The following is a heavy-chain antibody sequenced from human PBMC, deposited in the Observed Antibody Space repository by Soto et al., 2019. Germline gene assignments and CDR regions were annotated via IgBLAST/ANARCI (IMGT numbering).Heavy chain of an antibody. V-gene: IGHV1-8*01. D-gene: IGHD6-6*01. J-gene: IGHJ5*02. CDR3: AREVVETSSLWLDP. CDR2: MNTNTNTT. CDR1: GATFTNND. Sequence: VKFSCNGSGATFTNNDINWVRQSPGQGLEWIGWMNTNTNTTDSAEVFEGRVSLTWDTSISTAYMQLNSLKIDDTAVYYCAREVVETSSLWLDPWGQGTLVTVSS.